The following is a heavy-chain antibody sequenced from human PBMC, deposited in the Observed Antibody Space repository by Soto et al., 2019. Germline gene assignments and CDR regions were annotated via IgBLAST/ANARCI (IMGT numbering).Heavy chain of an antibody. J-gene: IGHJ4*02. CDR3: ARLNGDPDS. D-gene: IGHD7-27*01. V-gene: IGHV4-30-2*01. CDR1: GASINSGGYS. Sequence: QVQLQESGPGLVKPSQTLSLTCTVSGASINSGGYSWTWIRQPPGEGLEWIGYFSHTGGTYYNPSLKSRVLISIDGSKNHLSLKLKSVTAADTAVYYCARLNGDPDSWGQGTLVTVSS. CDR2: FSHTGGT.